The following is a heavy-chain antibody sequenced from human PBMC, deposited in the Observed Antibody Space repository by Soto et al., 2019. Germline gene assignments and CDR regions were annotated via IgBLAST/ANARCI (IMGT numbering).Heavy chain of an antibody. V-gene: IGHV5-51*01. CDR3: VRQATGYKSKWFDP. J-gene: IGHJ5*02. CDR1: GFTFTNYW. D-gene: IGHD3-9*01. Sequence: PGESLKISCEVSGFTFTNYWIAWVRQMPGKGLEWLGGIYPADSQTRYSPTFQGQVAISADKSVNTAYLQWRTLKASDTAIHFCVRQATGYKSKWFDPWGQGTLVTVSS. CDR2: IYPADSQT.